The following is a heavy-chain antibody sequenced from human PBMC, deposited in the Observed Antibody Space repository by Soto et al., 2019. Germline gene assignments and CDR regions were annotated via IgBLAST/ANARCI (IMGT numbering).Heavy chain of an antibody. CDR3: ARVTLREHLLGNFDY. V-gene: IGHV1-69*13. J-gene: IGHJ4*02. CDR2: IIPIFGTT. Sequence: RASVKVSCKASGGTFNTHTISWVRQAPGQGLEWMGGIIPIFGTTNYAQNFQGRVTITADESTSTAYMELSSLISEDTAVYYCARVTLREHLLGNFDYWGQGTLVTVSS. D-gene: IGHD1-26*01. CDR1: GGTFNTHT.